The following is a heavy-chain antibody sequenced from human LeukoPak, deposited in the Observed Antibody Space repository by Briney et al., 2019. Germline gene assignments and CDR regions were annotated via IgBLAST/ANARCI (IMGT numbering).Heavy chain of an antibody. CDR3: ARDARYNRIAVAGDY. V-gene: IGHV3-30*04. CDR2: ISYDGSNK. D-gene: IGHD6-19*01. Sequence: QPGGSLRLSCAASGFTFSSYAMHWVRQAPGKGLEWVAVISYDGSNKYYADSVKGRFTISRDNSKNTLYLQMNSLRAEDTAVYYCARDARYNRIAVAGDYWGQGTLVTVSS. J-gene: IGHJ4*02. CDR1: GFTFSSYA.